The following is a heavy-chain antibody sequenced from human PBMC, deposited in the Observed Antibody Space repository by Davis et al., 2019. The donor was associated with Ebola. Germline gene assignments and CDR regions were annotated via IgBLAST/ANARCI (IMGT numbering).Heavy chain of an antibody. CDR3: SKDNRNIWSEV. CDR1: GFIVSDNY. D-gene: IGHD2/OR15-2a*01. V-gene: IGHV3-53*01. Sequence: GGSLRLSCAASGFIVSDNYMSWVRQAPGKGLEWVSTYGTSADTYYADSVKGRFTISRDNSKNTLYLQMNGLRVEDTAIYYCSKDNRNIWSEVWGQGTMVTVSS. J-gene: IGHJ3*01. CDR2: YGTSADT.